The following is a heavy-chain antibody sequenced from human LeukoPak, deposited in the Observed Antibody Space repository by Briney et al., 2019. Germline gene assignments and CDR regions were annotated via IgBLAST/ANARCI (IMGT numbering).Heavy chain of an antibody. Sequence: GGSLRLSCAASGFTFSSYGMNWVRQAPGKGLEWVAFIRFDGRDKYYADSVKGRFTISRDNSKSTLDLQMNSLRVEDTAVYYCAKDRYSTSSTFTVNPFDYWGQGILVTVSS. J-gene: IGHJ4*02. V-gene: IGHV3-30*02. CDR2: IRFDGRDK. D-gene: IGHD2-2*01. CDR1: GFTFSSYG. CDR3: AKDRYSTSSTFTVNPFDY.